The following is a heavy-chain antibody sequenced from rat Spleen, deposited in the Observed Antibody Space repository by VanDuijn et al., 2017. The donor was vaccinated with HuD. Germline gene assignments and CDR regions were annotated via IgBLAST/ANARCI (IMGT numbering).Heavy chain of an antibody. CDR2: VSSGGNT. CDR3: VRANRESYAHFDY. CDR1: GFSLTSDG. Sequence: QVQLKESGPGLVQPSQTLSLTCTVSGFSLTSDGVSWVRQPPGKGLEWIAAVSSGGNTYYDSTLKSRLSISRDTSKSQVFLKMNSLQTEDTATYHCVRANRESYAHFDYWGQGIMVTVSS. J-gene: IGHJ2*01. V-gene: IGHV2S12*01. D-gene: IGHD1-12*01.